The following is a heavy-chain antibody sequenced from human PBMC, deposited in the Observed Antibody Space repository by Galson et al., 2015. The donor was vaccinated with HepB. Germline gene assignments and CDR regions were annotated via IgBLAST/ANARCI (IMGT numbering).Heavy chain of an antibody. Sequence: CAISGDSVSSNSAVWNWIRQSPSRGLEWLGRTYYRSNWYNDYAVSVKSRITISAETSKNQFSLQLNSVTPEDTAVYYCARDPYHASGVFDYWGQGTLVTVSS. V-gene: IGHV6-1*01. CDR2: TYYRSNWYN. D-gene: IGHD3-10*01. CDR3: ARDPYHASGVFDY. J-gene: IGHJ4*02. CDR1: GDSVSSNSAV.